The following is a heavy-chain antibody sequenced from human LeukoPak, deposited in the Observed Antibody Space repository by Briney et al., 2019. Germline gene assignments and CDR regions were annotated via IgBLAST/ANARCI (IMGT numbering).Heavy chain of an antibody. J-gene: IGHJ5*02. D-gene: IGHD3-22*01. CDR2: IYHSGST. V-gene: IGHV4-59*12. CDR3: ARGAPVTMIVVVTENWFDP. CDR1: GGSISSYY. Sequence: ASETLSLTCTVSGGSISSYYWSWIRQPPGKGLEWIGYIYHSGSTYYNPSLKSRVTISVDRSKNQFSLKLSSVTAADTAVYYCARGAPVTMIVVVTENWFDPWGQGTLVTVSS.